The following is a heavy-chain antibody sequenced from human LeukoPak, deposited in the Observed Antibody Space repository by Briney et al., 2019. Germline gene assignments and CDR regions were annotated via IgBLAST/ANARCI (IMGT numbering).Heavy chain of an antibody. D-gene: IGHD1-26*01. Sequence: GGSLRLPCAASGFTFSSYGMHWVRQAPGKGLEWVAFIRYDGSNKYYADSVKGRFTISRDNSKNTLYLQMNSLRAEDTAVYYCAKVGIVGATTYYFDYWGQGTLVTVSS. V-gene: IGHV3-30*02. CDR1: GFTFSSYG. CDR2: IRYDGSNK. J-gene: IGHJ4*02. CDR3: AKVGIVGATTYYFDY.